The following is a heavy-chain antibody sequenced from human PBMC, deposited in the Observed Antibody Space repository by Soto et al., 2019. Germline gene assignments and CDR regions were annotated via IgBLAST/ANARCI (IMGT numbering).Heavy chain of an antibody. J-gene: IGHJ4*02. Sequence: TQSLTCALSGASVTNISYYWGWIRQSPGKGLEWIGSVYYRGRSYSKSSVKSRVTISVDTSKNRFSMSLNSVTAPDTAVYFCVSQRTTVQTQAYLDYWCPGALVT. CDR3: VSQRTTVQTQAYLDY. CDR2: VYYRGRS. V-gene: IGHV4-39*01. CDR1: GASVTNISYY. D-gene: IGHD4-17*01.